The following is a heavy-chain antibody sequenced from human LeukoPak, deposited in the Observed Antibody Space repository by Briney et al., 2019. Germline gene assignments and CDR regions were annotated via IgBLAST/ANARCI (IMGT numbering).Heavy chain of an antibody. J-gene: IGHJ4*02. CDR1: GFTFSSYA. Sequence: GGSLRLSCAASGFTFSSYAMSWVRQAPGKGLEWVSYISATGGTIYYADSVKGRFTISRDNAKNSLYLQMNSLRAEDTAVYYCQRTCSSTSCYLDYWGQGTLVTVSS. D-gene: IGHD2-2*01. V-gene: IGHV3-48*04. CDR3: QRTCSSTSCYLDY. CDR2: ISATGGTI.